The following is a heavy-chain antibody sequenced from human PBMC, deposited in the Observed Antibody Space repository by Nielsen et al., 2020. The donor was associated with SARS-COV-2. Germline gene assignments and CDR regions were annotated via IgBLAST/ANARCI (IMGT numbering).Heavy chain of an antibody. Sequence: GGSLRLSCAASGFTFSSYSMNWVRQAPGKGLEWVSSISSSSSYIYYADSVKGRFTISRDNAKNSLYLQMNSLRAEDTAVYYCARDRSWKSTVTTCFDYWGQGTLVTVSS. V-gene: IGHV3-21*01. J-gene: IGHJ4*02. D-gene: IGHD4-17*01. CDR2: ISSSSSYI. CDR3: ARDRSWKSTVTTCFDY. CDR1: GFTFSSYS.